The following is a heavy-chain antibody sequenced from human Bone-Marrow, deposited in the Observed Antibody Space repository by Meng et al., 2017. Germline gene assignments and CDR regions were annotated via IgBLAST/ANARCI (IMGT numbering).Heavy chain of an antibody. CDR3: ARSELGYCSGGSCYGIDY. CDR1: GGSISSSDFY. Sequence: SETLSLTCTVSGGSISSSDFYWGWIRQPPGKGLEWIAIIYYTGSTYYNSSLKSRVTISVDRSKNQFSLKLSSVTAADTAVYYCARSELGYCSGGSCYGIDYWGQGTLVTVSS. CDR2: IYYTGST. D-gene: IGHD2-15*01. V-gene: IGHV4-39*07. J-gene: IGHJ4*02.